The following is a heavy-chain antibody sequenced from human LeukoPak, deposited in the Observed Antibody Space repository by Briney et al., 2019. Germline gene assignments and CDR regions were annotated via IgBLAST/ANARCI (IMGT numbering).Heavy chain of an antibody. Sequence: PGGSLRLSCAVSGFTFSDYYMSWVRQAPGRGREWLSYMSGSGNTISYADSVKGRFSISRDNAKNSLYLHMNTLRAEDTAVYYCTRDGDTGMVGGYYYYMDVWGKGTTVTVSS. D-gene: IGHD5-18*01. CDR1: GFTFSDYY. CDR3: TRDGDTGMVGGYYYYMDV. J-gene: IGHJ6*03. V-gene: IGHV3-11*04. CDR2: MSGSGNTI.